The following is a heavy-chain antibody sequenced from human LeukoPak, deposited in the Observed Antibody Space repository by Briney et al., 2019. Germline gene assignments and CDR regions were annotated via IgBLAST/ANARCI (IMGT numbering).Heavy chain of an antibody. CDR1: GGSFSGYY. D-gene: IGHD3-10*01. J-gene: IGHJ4*02. Sequence: SETLSLTCAAYGGSFSGYYWSWIRQPPGKGLEWIGEINHSGSTNYNPSLKSRVTISVDTSKSQFSLKLSSVTAADTAVYYCARPYGSGSYYFDYWGQGTLVTVSS. CDR2: INHSGST. V-gene: IGHV4-34*01. CDR3: ARPYGSGSYYFDY.